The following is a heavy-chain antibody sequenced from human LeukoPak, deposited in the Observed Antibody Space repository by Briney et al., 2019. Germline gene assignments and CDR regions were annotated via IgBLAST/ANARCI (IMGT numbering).Heavy chain of an antibody. Sequence: SGTLSLTCAVSGGSISSSNWWSWVRPPPGKGLEWIGEIYHSGSTNYNPSLKSRVTISVDKSKSQFSLKLSSVTAADTAVYYCARDRAYSSSWPYYYYGMDVWGKGTTVTVSS. J-gene: IGHJ6*04. V-gene: IGHV4-4*02. CDR3: ARDRAYSSSWPYYYYGMDV. D-gene: IGHD6-13*01. CDR2: IYHSGST. CDR1: GGSISSSNW.